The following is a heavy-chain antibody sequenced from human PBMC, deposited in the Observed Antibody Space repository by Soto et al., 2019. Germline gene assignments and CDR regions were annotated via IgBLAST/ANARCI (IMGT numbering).Heavy chain of an antibody. Sequence: GESLKISCTASGFTFGDYAMSWFRQAPGKGLEWVGFIRSKAYGGTTEYAASVKGRFTISRDDSKSIAYLQMNSLKTEDTAVYYCTRDLVLGPLWFGDPEFQHWGQGTLVTVSS. V-gene: IGHV3-49*03. J-gene: IGHJ1*01. CDR1: GFTFGDYA. CDR2: IRSKAYGGTT. D-gene: IGHD3-10*01. CDR3: TRDLVLGPLWFGDPEFQH.